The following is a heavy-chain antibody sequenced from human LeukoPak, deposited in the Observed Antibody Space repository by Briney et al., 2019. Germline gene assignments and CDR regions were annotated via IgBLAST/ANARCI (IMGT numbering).Heavy chain of an antibody. D-gene: IGHD6-19*01. Sequence: SVKVSCKASGGTFSSYAISWVRQAPGQGLEWMGGIIPIFGTANYAQKFQGRVTITADESTSTAYMELSSLRSEDTAVYYCARDVAVAGAEYYFDYWGQGTLVTVSS. CDR2: IIPIFGTA. V-gene: IGHV1-69*13. CDR3: ARDVAVAGAEYYFDY. CDR1: GGTFSSYA. J-gene: IGHJ4*02.